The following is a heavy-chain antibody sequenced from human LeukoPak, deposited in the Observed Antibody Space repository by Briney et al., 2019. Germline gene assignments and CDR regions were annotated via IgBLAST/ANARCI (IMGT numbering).Heavy chain of an antibody. J-gene: IGHJ3*02. D-gene: IGHD2-2*02. CDR3: ARDRYCSSTSCYSPFHAFDI. Sequence: PGGSLRLSCAASGFTFSDYYMSWIRQAPGKGLEWVSYISSSGSTIYYADSVKGRFTISRDNAKNSLYLQMNSLRAEDTAVYYCARDRYCSSTSCYSPFHAFDIWGQGTMVTVSS. CDR2: ISSSGSTI. CDR1: GFTFSDYY. V-gene: IGHV3-11*04.